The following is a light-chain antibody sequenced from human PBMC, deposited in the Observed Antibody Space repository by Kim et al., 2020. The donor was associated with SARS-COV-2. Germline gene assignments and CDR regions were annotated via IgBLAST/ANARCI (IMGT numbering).Light chain of an antibody. V-gene: IGLV1-44*01. CDR3: ATWDGSLHGVV. Sequence: ELTQPPSASGTPGQKVAISCSGSSTNIGINVVNWYQQLPGTAPKLLMFDNNQRPSGVPDRFSGSKSGTSASLAISGLQSEDEADYYCATWDGSLHGVVFGGGTKLTVL. CDR1: STNIGINV. J-gene: IGLJ2*01. CDR2: DNN.